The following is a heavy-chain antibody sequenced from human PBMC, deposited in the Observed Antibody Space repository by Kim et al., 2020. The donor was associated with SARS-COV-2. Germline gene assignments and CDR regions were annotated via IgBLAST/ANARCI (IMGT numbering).Heavy chain of an antibody. CDR2: GST. J-gene: IGHJ4*02. V-gene: IGHV1-46*01. CDR3: AVGSYERND. Sequence: GSTSYAQKFQGRVTMTRDTSTSTVYMELSSLRSEDTAVYYCAVGSYERNDWGQGTLVTVSS. D-gene: IGHD1-26*01.